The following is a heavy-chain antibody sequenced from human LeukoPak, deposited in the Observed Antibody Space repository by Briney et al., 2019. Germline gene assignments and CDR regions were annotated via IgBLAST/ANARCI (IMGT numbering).Heavy chain of an antibody. CDR2: VMPISGTA. J-gene: IGHJ4*02. CDR3: ASGRTDIVVVPATLRNYYFDY. V-gene: IGHV1-69*06. Sequence: ASVKVSCKASGGTFSSYDISWVRQAPGQGLEWMGGVMPISGTANYAQKFQGRVTITADKPTNTAYMELSSLRSEDTAVYYCASGRTDIVVVPATLRNYYFDYWGQGTLVTVSS. CDR1: GGTFSSYD. D-gene: IGHD2-2*01.